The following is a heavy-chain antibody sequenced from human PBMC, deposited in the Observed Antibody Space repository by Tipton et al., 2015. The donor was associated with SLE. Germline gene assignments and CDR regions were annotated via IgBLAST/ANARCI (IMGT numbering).Heavy chain of an antibody. V-gene: IGHV3-23*01. CDR3: AKFEKTTDFYLDS. Sequence: SLRLSCATSGFTFSSYALSWVRRAARKGLEWVSAISGGGGSTYYADFVKGRFSISIDKSKKTLFLQMNSLRVDDTATYYCAKFEKTTDFYLDSWGQGTLVPVSS. J-gene: IGHJ4*02. CDR2: ISGGGGST. CDR1: GFTFSSYA. D-gene: IGHD1/OR15-1a*01.